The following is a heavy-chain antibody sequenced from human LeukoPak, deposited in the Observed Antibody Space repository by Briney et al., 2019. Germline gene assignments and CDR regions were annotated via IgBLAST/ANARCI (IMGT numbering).Heavy chain of an antibody. D-gene: IGHD3-3*02. CDR3: VRDDDIYGFDY. J-gene: IGHJ4*02. Sequence: PGESLRLSCAASGFIFSRHWMHWVRQAPGEGLECVARVKKDDTYRNYADSVKGRFTISRDNAKNTLYLQMNSLRVEDTARYYCVRDDDIYGFDYWGQGTVVTVSS. V-gene: IGHV3-74*01. CDR1: GFIFSRHW. CDR2: VKKDDTYR.